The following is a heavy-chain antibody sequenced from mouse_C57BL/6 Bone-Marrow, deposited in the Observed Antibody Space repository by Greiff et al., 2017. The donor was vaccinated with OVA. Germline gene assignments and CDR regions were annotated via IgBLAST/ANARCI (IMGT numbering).Heavy chain of an antibody. CDR2: IYPGSGST. D-gene: IGHD1-1*01. CDR3: ANYYGSSYYFDC. V-gene: IGHV1-55*01. J-gene: IGHJ2*01. CDR1: GYTFTSYW. Sequence: VQLQQPGAELVKPGASVKMSCKASGYTFTSYWITWVKQRPGQGLEWIGDIYPGSGSTNYNEKFKSKATLTVDTSSSTAYMQLSSLTSEDSAVYYCANYYGSSYYFDCWGQGTTLTVSS.